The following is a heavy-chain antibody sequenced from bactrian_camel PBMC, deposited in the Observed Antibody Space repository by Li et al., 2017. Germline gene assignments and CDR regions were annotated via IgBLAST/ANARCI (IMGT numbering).Heavy chain of an antibody. V-gene: IGHV3S55*01. J-gene: IGHJ4*01. CDR1: GHSRGSNC. CDR2: IRRSGGET. CDR3: APDAGQSRCSAGFCYCA. D-gene: IGHD2*01. Sequence: HVQLVESGGGSVQAGGSLRLSCVVSGHSRGSNCVGWYRLPPGRAPAEREGIAAIRRSGGETWYAGSVKGRFTISQDNAQNTLYLQMSSLKPEDTAVYYCAPDAGQSRCSAGFCYCAWGEGTQVTVS.